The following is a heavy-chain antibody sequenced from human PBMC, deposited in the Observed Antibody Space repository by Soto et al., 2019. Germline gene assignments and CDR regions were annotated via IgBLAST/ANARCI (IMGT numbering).Heavy chain of an antibody. CDR1: GGSISGGDYY. CDR3: ARGGLVTIAY. CDR2: IYYSGSS. V-gene: IGHV4-30-4*01. J-gene: IGHJ4*02. D-gene: IGHD3-9*01. Sequence: QVQLQESGPGLVKPSQTLSLTCTVSGGSISGGDYYWSWIRQPPGKGLEWIGYIYYSGSSFYNPSPKSRVTISVDTSKHQFSLKLSAVTAADTAVYSCARGGLVTIAYWGQGTLVTVSS.